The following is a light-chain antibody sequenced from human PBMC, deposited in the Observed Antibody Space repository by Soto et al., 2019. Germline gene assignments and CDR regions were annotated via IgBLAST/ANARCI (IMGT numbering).Light chain of an antibody. CDR3: QQANSFPLT. CDR1: QGISSW. Sequence: DIQMTQSPSSVSASVGDRVTITCRASQGISSWLARYQQKPGKAPKLLIYAASSLQSGVPSRFSGSGSGTDFTLTISSLQPEDFATYYCQQANSFPLTFGGGTEVEIK. V-gene: IGKV1-12*01. J-gene: IGKJ4*01. CDR2: AAS.